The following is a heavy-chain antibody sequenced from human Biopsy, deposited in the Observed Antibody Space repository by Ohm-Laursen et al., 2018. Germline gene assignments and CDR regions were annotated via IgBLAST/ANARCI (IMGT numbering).Heavy chain of an antibody. Sequence: ASVKVSCKASGFSFTGYYIHWVRQAPGQGLEWMGKINPSGGTVAYAHKFQGRVSMTRDTSTSTIYMDLSSLRSEDTALYYCTRDIGPWGDYSFEYWGQGTLVTVSS. CDR2: INPSGGTV. CDR3: TRDIGPWGDYSFEY. V-gene: IGHV1-46*01. D-gene: IGHD4-11*01. CDR1: GFSFTGYY. J-gene: IGHJ4*02.